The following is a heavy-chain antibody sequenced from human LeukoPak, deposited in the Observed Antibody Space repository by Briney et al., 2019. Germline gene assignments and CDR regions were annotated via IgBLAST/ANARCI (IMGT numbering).Heavy chain of an antibody. J-gene: IGHJ4*02. D-gene: IGHD6-13*01. CDR3: ARAAAGEGVY. V-gene: IGHV4-39*01. CDR2: IYSSGIT. Sequence: SETLSLTCTVSGGAIISSNYYWDWIRQPPGKGLEWIGSIYSSGITYYNPSLKSRVTISVGTSKNQFSLKLSSVTAADTAVYYCARAAAGEGVYWGQGTLVTVSS. CDR1: GGAIISSNYY.